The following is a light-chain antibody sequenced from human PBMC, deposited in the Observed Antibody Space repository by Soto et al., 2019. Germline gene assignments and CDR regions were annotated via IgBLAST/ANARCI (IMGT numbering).Light chain of an antibody. CDR2: GAS. Sequence: ESVVMLSPCTLSLHPRERATLSCSASQSVINNYLAWYQQKPGQDPRLVMYGASIRTSGIPDRFSGSGSGTDFNLTISRLEPEDFAVYYCQPYVRVPWTFGQGTTVVIK. J-gene: IGKJ1*01. CDR1: QSVINNY. CDR3: QPYVRVPWT. V-gene: IGKV3-20*01.